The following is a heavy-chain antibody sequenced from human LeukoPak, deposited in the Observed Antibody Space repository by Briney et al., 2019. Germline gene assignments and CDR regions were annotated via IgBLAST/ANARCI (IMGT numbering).Heavy chain of an antibody. Sequence: GGSLRLSCAASGFAFSNSGMHWVRQAPGKGLEWVSFIRSDGSENFYGESVKGRFTISRDNSKNTLYLQMNSLRAEDTAVYYCAKDNPIEEVPGLGPGQWGQGTLVTVSS. J-gene: IGHJ4*02. D-gene: IGHD2-2*01. CDR3: AKDNPIEEVPGLGPGQ. CDR1: GFAFSNSG. V-gene: IGHV3-30*02. CDR2: IRSDGSEN.